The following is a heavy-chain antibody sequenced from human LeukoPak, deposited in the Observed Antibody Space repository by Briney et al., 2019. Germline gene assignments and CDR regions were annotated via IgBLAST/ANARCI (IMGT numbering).Heavy chain of an antibody. CDR1: GFTFSSYA. CDR3: ASYFSGSYSFDF. V-gene: IGHV3-21*01. J-gene: IGHJ4*02. Sequence: GSLRLSCAASGFTFSSYAMSWVRQAPGKGLEWVSSISSSSSYIFYADSVKGRFTISRDNAKNSLFLQMNSLRAEDTAMYYCASYFSGSYSFDFWGQGTLVTVSS. CDR2: ISSSSSYI. D-gene: IGHD1-26*01.